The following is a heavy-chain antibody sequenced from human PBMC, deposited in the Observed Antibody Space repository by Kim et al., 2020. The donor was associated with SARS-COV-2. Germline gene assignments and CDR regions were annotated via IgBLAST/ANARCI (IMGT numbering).Heavy chain of an antibody. V-gene: IGHV4-59*02. CDR2: VYYSGSS. Sequence: SETLSLTCTVSGVSVNSYHWSWIRQPPGKGLEWIGYVYYSGSSNYNPSLKSRVTMSVDTSKNQFSLNLNSVTAADTAVYYCARGHFDSSGYSNPLDYWGQGILVTVSS. J-gene: IGHJ4*02. CDR1: GVSVNSYH. CDR3: ARGHFDSSGYSNPLDY. D-gene: IGHD3-22*01.